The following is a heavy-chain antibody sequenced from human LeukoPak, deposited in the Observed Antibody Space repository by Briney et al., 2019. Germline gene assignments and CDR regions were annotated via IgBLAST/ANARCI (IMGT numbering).Heavy chain of an antibody. CDR1: GLTFSEHY. CDR2: IRNKANYYTT. D-gene: IGHD6-19*01. CDR3: TSLRVGGTPYFDN. J-gene: IGHJ4*02. Sequence: GGSLRLSCAASGLTFSEHYMDWVRQTPGKGLEWVGRIRNKANYYTTDYAASVRGRFIISRDDSKSSVYLQMNSLRTEDTALYYCTSLRVGGTPYFDNWGQGTLVTVSS. V-gene: IGHV3-72*01.